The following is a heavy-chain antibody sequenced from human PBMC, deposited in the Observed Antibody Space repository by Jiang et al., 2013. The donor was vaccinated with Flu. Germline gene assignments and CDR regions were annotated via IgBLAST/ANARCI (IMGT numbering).Heavy chain of an antibody. J-gene: IGHJ4*02. CDR2: IYSGDNT. D-gene: IGHD5-18*01. Sequence: ESGGGLIQPGGSLRLSCAASGFAVSSDYMNWVRQAPGKGLEWVSVIYSGDNTYYADSVKGRFTISRDNSKNTLYLQMNSLRVEDTAVYYCARDSEDTDRVGFDSWGQGTLVTVSS. CDR3: ARDSEDTDRVGFDS. V-gene: IGHV3-53*01. CDR1: GFAVSSDY.